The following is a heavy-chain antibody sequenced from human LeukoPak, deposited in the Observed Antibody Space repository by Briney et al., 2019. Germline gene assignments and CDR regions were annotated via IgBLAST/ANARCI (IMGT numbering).Heavy chain of an antibody. J-gene: IGHJ3*02. CDR1: GGSISSSSYY. CDR3: ARHLDSRPVVQPQAPI. CDR2: IYYSGST. D-gene: IGHD3-22*01. V-gene: IGHV4-39*01. Sequence: PSETLSLTCTVSGGSISSSSYYWGWIRQPPGKGLEWIGSIYYSGSTYYNPSLKSRVTISVDTSKNQFSLKLSSVTAADTAVYYCARHLDSRPVVQPQAPIWGQGTMVTVSS.